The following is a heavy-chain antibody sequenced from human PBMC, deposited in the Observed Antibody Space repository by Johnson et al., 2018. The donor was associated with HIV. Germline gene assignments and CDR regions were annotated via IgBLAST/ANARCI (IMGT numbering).Heavy chain of an antibody. D-gene: IGHD6-6*01. CDR2: IKQDGSEK. J-gene: IGHJ3*02. CDR3: TKCIWGSSLIDAFDI. Sequence: VQLVESGGGVVQPGRSLRLSCAASGFTFSSYWMSWVRQAPGKGLEWVANIKQDGSEKDYVDSVKGRFTISRDNSKNTLYLQMNSLRAEDTAVYYCTKCIWGSSLIDAFDIWGQGTMVTVSS. V-gene: IGHV3-7*01. CDR1: GFTFSSYW.